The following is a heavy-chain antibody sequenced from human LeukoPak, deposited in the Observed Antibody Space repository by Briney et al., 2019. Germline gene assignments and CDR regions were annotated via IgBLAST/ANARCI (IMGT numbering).Heavy chain of an antibody. CDR3: ARHPQYSNSVGDFDI. Sequence: SGTLSLTCGVSGGSISNTNWWTWVRQPPGKGLEWIGEVNLQGSTNYNPSLKSRVAISVDKSENHLSLKLTSVTAADTAVYYCARHPQYSNSVGDFDIWDQGTMVTVSS. CDR1: GGSISNTNW. CDR2: VNLQGST. V-gene: IGHV4-4*02. J-gene: IGHJ3*02. D-gene: IGHD1-26*01.